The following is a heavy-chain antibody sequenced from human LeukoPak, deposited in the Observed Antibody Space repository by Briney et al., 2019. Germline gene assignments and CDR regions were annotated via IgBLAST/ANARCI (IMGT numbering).Heavy chain of an antibody. D-gene: IGHD5-18*01. CDR3: ARALSVDTAMVNRIYYYYYYMDV. J-gene: IGHJ6*03. CDR1: GGTFSSYA. Sequence: ASVKVSCEASGGTFSSYAISWLRQAPGQGLEWMGGIIPIFGTANYAQKFQGRVTITADESTSTAYMELSSLRSEDTAVYYCARALSVDTAMVNRIYYYYYYMDVWGKGTTVTVSS. CDR2: IIPIFGTA. V-gene: IGHV1-69*13.